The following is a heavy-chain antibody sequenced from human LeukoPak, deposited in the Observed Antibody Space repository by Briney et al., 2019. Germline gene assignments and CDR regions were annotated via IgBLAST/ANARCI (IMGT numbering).Heavy chain of an antibody. D-gene: IGHD2-2*03. CDR3: ARHRGYCSSTSCSYNWFDP. J-gene: IGHJ5*02. CDR1: GFTVSSKY. CDR2: IHPGGTI. V-gene: IGHV3-66*04. Sequence: PGGSLRLSCAASGFTVSSKYMGWVRQAPGKGLEWVSVIHPGGTIYYADSVKGTFTISRDNSKNTLYLEMNTLRVEDTAVYYCARHRGYCSSTSCSYNWFDPWGQGTLVTVPS.